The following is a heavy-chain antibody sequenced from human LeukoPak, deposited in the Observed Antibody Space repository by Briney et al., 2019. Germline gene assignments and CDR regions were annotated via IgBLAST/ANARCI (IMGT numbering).Heavy chain of an antibody. V-gene: IGHV1-2*02. CDR1: GYTFTGYY. D-gene: IGHD1-26*01. CDR2: INPNSGGT. J-gene: IGHJ4*02. CDR3: ARVKVGATYYYFDY. Sequence: ASVKVSCTASGYTFTGYYMHWVRQAPGQGLEWMGWINPNSGGTNYAQKFQGRVTMTRDTSISTAYMELSRLRSDDTAVYYCARVKVGATYYYFDYWGQGTLVTVSS.